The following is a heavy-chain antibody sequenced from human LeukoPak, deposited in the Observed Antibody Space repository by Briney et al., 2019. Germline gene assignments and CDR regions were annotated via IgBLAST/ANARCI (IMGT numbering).Heavy chain of an antibody. CDR3: ARDFSRSGPDAFDI. CDR1: GYTFTGYY. J-gene: IGHJ3*02. V-gene: IGHV1-2*02. Sequence: ASVKVSCKASGYTFTGYYMHWVRQAPGQGLEWMGCINPNSGGTNYAQKFQGRVTMTRDTSISTAYMELSRLRSDDTAVYYCARDFSRSGPDAFDIWGQGTMVTVSS. D-gene: IGHD2-15*01. CDR2: INPNSGGT.